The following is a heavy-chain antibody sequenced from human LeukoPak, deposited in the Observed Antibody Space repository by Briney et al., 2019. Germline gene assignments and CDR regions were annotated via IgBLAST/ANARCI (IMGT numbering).Heavy chain of an antibody. J-gene: IGHJ4*02. Sequence: GGSLRLSCAASGFTVSSNYMSWVRQAPGKGLEWVSVIYSGGSTYYADSVKGRFTISRDNSKNTLYLQMNSLRAEDTALYYCAKEIGRGDSPPDSWGQGTLVTVSS. V-gene: IGHV3-53*05. CDR3: AKEIGRGDSPPDS. D-gene: IGHD1-14*01. CDR1: GFTVSSNY. CDR2: IYSGGST.